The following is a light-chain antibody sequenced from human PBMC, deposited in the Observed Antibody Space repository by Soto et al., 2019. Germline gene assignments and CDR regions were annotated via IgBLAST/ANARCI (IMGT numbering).Light chain of an antibody. CDR3: QQYGSSLLT. J-gene: IGKJ1*01. CDR2: GAS. CDR1: QSVSSSY. Sequence: EIVLTQSPGTLSLSPGERATLSCRASQSVSSSYLAWYQQKPGQAPRLLIYGASSRATGIPDRFSGSGSGTDFTLTISRLEREDFAVYYCQQYGSSLLTFGQETKVDIK. V-gene: IGKV3-20*01.